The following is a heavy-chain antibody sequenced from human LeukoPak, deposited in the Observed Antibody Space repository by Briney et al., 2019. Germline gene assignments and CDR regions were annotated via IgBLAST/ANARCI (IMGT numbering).Heavy chain of an antibody. CDR1: VGSIKSFDFY. D-gene: IGHD3-22*01. CDR2: IFFSGTT. CDR3: ARHPYYYDTSGSYKGHFDL. V-gene: IGHV4-39*01. Sequence: PSETLSLTCSASVGSIKSFDFYWRWIRQPPGKGLEWIRSIFFSGTTYYNPSLKSRITISVDTSANQFSLKLRSVTAAATAMHFCARHPYYYDTSGSYKGHFDLRGQGTLVAVSS. J-gene: IGHJ4*02.